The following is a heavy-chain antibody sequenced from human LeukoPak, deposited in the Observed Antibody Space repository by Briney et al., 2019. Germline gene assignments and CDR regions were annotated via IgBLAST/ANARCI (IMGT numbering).Heavy chain of an antibody. Sequence: SETLSLTCDVYGESFSGYYWSWIRQPPGKGLEWIGEINHSGSTNYNPSLKSRVTISVDMSKNQFSLKLSSVTAADTAVYYCARGTHTTTTVRYYYYGMDVWGQGTTVTVSS. V-gene: IGHV4-34*01. CDR2: INHSGST. D-gene: IGHD4-17*01. CDR3: ARGTHTTTTVRYYYYGMDV. J-gene: IGHJ6*02. CDR1: GESFSGYY.